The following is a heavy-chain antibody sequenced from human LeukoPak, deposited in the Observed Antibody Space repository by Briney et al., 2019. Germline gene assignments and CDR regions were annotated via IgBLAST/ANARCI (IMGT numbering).Heavy chain of an antibody. CDR1: GGSISSYY. CDR2: IYISGSGST. Sequence: SETLSLTCTVSGGSISSYYWSWIRQPAGKGLEWIGRIYISGSGSTNYNPSLKSRVTISVDTSKNQFSLKLSSVTAADTAVYYCAGGLRGFVGKYCGGDCYSTATNWFDPWGQGTLVTVSS. CDR3: AGGLRGFVGKYCGGDCYSTATNWFDP. D-gene: IGHD2-21*02. V-gene: IGHV4-4*07. J-gene: IGHJ5*02.